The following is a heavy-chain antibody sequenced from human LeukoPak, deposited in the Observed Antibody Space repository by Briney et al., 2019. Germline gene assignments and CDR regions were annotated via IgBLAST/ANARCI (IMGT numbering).Heavy chain of an antibody. CDR1: GFTFSSYS. J-gene: IGHJ4*02. CDR3: ARDVAPEGFDY. CDR2: ISSSSSYI. Sequence: GGSLRLSCVASGFTFSSYSINWVRQAPGKGLEWVSSISSSSSYIYYADSVKGRFTISRDNAKNSLYLQMNSLRAEDTAVYYCARDVAPEGFDYWGQGTLVTVSS. D-gene: IGHD1-14*01. V-gene: IGHV3-21*01.